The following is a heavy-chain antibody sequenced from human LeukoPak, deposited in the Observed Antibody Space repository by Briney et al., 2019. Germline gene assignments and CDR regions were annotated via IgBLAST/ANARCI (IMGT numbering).Heavy chain of an antibody. CDR1: GFTFSSNY. V-gene: IGHV3-66*01. CDR3: ARDITVYSSSWSPGPTYLGYGMDV. Sequence: GGSLRLSCAASGFTFSSNYMSWVRQAPGKGLEWVSVIYSGGSTYYADSVKGRFTISRDNSKNTLYLQMNSLRAEDTAVYYCARDITVYSSSWSPGPTYLGYGMDVWGQGTTVTVSS. J-gene: IGHJ6*02. CDR2: IYSGGST. D-gene: IGHD6-13*01.